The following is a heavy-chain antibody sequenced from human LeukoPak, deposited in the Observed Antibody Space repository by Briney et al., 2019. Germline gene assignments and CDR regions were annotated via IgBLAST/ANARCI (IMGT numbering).Heavy chain of an antibody. CDR3: TRHAPVPVIGHGMGV. J-gene: IGHJ6*02. Sequence: PSETLSLTCAVSGGSISSGGYSWSWIRQPPGKGLEWIGYIYHSGSTYYNPSLKSRVTISVDRSKNQFSLKLSSVTAADTAVYYCTRHAPVPVIGHGMGVWGQGTTVTVSS. CDR2: IYHSGST. V-gene: IGHV4-30-2*01. CDR1: GGSISSGGYS. D-gene: IGHD3-10*01.